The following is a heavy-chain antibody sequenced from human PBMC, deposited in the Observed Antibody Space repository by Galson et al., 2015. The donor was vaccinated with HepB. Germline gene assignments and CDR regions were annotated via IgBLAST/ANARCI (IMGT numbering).Heavy chain of an antibody. Sequence: SVKVSCKASGGTFSSYAISWVRQAPGQGLEWMGRIIPILGIANYAQKFQGRVTITADKSTSTAYMELSSLRSEDTAVYYCARVRGRDGYNPLDYWGQGTLVTVSS. V-gene: IGHV1-69*04. D-gene: IGHD5-24*01. CDR2: IIPILGIA. J-gene: IGHJ4*02. CDR1: GGTFSSYA. CDR3: ARVRGRDGYNPLDY.